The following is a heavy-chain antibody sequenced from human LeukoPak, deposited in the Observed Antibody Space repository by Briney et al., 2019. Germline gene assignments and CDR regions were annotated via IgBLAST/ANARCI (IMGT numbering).Heavy chain of an antibody. CDR1: GYTFTSYY. CDR2: INPSGGST. D-gene: IGHD1-26*01. J-gene: IGHJ5*02. Sequence: ASVKVSCKASGYTFTSYYMHWVRQAPGQGLEWMGIINPSGGSTSYAQKFQGRVTMTRDTSTSTVYMELSSLRSEDTAVYYCARGGEVSELLPYNWFDPWGQGTLVIVLS. CDR3: ARGGEVSELLPYNWFDP. V-gene: IGHV1-46*01.